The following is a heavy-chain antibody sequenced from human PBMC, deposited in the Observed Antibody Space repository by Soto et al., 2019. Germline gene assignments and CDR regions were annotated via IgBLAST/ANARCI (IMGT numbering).Heavy chain of an antibody. V-gene: IGHV1-58*01. CDR3: ARGHEKGMADIVLHHFISYMDV. CDR2: IVVGSGNT. D-gene: IGHD2-8*01. Sequence: SVKVSCKASGFTFTSSAVQWVRQARGQRLEWIGWIVVGSGNTNYAQKFQERVTITRDMSTSTAYMELSSLRSEDTAVYYCARGHEKGMADIVLHHFISYMDVWGKGTTVTVSS. J-gene: IGHJ6*03. CDR1: GFTFTSSA.